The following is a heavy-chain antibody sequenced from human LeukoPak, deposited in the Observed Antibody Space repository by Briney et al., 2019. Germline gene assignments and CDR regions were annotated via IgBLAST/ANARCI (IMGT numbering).Heavy chain of an antibody. CDR1: GLTFSSYW. CDR3: ARPDYGDESTYYFDY. D-gene: IGHD4-17*01. CDR2: IKQDGSEK. Sequence: GGSLRLSCVASGLTFSSYWMSWVRRAPGKGLEWVANIKQDGSEKYYVDSVKGRFTISRDNAKSSLYLQMNSLRAEDTAVYYCARPDYGDESTYYFDYWGQGTLVTVSS. V-gene: IGHV3-7*01. J-gene: IGHJ4*02.